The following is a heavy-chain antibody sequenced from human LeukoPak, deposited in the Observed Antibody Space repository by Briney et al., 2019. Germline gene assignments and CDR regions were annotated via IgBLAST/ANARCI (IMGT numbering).Heavy chain of an antibody. CDR2: INPNNGDS. V-gene: IGHV1-8*03. Sequence: ASVKVSCKASGYTFTNYHINWVRQATGHGLEWMRWINPNNGDSGFAQKFQGRVTITRDTAMTTAYMELSSLTSEDTAIYFCSRTTSFTASGYDYWGQGTLVTVSS. CDR1: GYTFTNYH. D-gene: IGHD6-25*01. J-gene: IGHJ4*02. CDR3: SRTTSFTASGYDY.